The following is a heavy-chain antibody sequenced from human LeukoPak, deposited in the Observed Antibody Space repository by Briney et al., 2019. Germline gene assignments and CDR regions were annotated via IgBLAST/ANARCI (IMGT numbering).Heavy chain of an antibody. D-gene: IGHD1-14*01. CDR3: ARLLPLPLLYFDY. CDR1: GGSFSGYY. CDR2: INHSGST. J-gene: IGHJ4*02. Sequence: PSETLSLTCAVYGGSFSGYYWSWIRQPPGKGLEWIGEINHSGSTNYNPSLKSRVTISVDTSKNQFSLKLSSVTAADTAVYYYARLLPLPLLYFDYWGQGTLVTVSS. V-gene: IGHV4-34*01.